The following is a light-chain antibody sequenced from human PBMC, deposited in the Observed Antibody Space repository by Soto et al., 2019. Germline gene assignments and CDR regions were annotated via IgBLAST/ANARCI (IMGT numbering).Light chain of an antibody. V-gene: IGLV2-18*02. CDR2: EVN. CDR1: SSDVGTYNR. CDR3: SSYTSSSTYV. Sequence: QSVLTQPPSVSGSPGQSVIISCTGTSSDVGTYNRVSWYQQPPGTAPKLMIFEVNNRPAGVPDRFSGSKPGNTASLTISGLQAEDEAVYYCSSYTSSSTYVFGTGTKVTVL. J-gene: IGLJ1*01.